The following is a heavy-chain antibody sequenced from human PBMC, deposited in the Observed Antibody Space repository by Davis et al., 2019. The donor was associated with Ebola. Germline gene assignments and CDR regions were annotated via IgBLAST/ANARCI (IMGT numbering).Heavy chain of an antibody. CDR2: ISGSGGST. J-gene: IGHJ6*03. CDR1: GFTFSSYA. Sequence: PGGSLRLSCAASGFTFSSYAMSWVRQAPGKGLEWVSAISGSGGSTYYADSVKGRFTISRDNSKNTLYLQMNSLRAEDTAVYYCARQPGGYSAIPRLLYYMDVWGKGTTVTVSS. V-gene: IGHV3-23*01. D-gene: IGHD1-26*01. CDR3: ARQPGGYSAIPRLLYYMDV.